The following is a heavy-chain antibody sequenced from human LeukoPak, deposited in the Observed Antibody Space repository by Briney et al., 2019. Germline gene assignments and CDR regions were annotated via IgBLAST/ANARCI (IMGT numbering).Heavy chain of an antibody. Sequence: SVTVSLTCAVYGGTDYDLHWMWLPQPPGKEREGMREINHSGSTNSNPSVKTRVTKSVHTPKNQFSLKLSEVTAADTAVYYCARVGAVAQRRVFVYWGERTLVTVSS. CDR3: ARVGAVAQRRVFVY. CDR1: GGTDYDLH. J-gene: IGHJ4*02. CDR2: INHSGST. V-gene: IGHV4-34*01. D-gene: IGHD6-19*01.